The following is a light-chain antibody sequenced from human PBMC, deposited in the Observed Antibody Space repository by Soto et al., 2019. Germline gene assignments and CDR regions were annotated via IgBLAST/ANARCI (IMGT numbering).Light chain of an antibody. J-gene: IGLJ2*01. CDR1: KLGNKY. Sequence: SYELTQPPSVSVSPGQTASITCSGDKLGNKYACWYQQKPGQSPVLVIYQDMKRTSGIPERFSGSNSGNTATLTISGTQAMDEADYYCQAWDSSTVVFGGGTKVTVL. CDR2: QDM. CDR3: QAWDSSTVV. V-gene: IGLV3-1*01.